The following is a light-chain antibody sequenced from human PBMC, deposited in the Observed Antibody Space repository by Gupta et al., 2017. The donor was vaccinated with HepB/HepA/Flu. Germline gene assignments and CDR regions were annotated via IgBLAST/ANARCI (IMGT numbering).Light chain of an antibody. J-gene: IGLJ3*02. CDR1: SSDVGGYKT. Sequence: QSALTQPASVPASPGQSITISCTGTSSDVGGYKTVSWYQQSQGKAPKLMSYEVNNRPSGISNRFSGSKSGNTASLTISGLQAEDEGDYYCSSYTSIDSGVFGGGTKVTVL. CDR3: SSYTSIDSGV. CDR2: EVN. V-gene: IGLV2-14*01.